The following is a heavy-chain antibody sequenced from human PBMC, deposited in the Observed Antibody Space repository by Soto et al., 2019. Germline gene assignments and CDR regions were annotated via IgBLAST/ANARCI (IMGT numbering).Heavy chain of an antibody. CDR2: ISAHNGNT. CDR3: ARGRYGDY. CDR1: GYTFTSYG. V-gene: IGHV1-18*01. Sequence: QVHLVQSGAEVKKPGASVKVSCKGSGYTFTSYGVTWVRQAPGQGLEWMGWISAHNGNTNYAQKLQGRVTVTRDTSTSTAYMELRSLRSVDTAVYYCARGRYGDYWGQGALVTVSS. J-gene: IGHJ4*02. D-gene: IGHD1-1*01.